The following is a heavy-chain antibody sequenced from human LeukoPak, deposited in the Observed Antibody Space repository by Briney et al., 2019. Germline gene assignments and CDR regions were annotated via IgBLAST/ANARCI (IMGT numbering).Heavy chain of an antibody. CDR1: GFTFSSYA. Sequence: GGSLRLSCAASGFTFSSYAMSWVRQAPGKGLEWVSAISGSGGSTYYADSVKGRFTISRGNSKNTLYLQMNSLRAEDTAVYYCAKGENYDFWSGYYRFWGQGTLVTVSS. CDR2: ISGSGGST. D-gene: IGHD3-3*01. J-gene: IGHJ4*02. V-gene: IGHV3-23*01. CDR3: AKGENYDFWSGYYRF.